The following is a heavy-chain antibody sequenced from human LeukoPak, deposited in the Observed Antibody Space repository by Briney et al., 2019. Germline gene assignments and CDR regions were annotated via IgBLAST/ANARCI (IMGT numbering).Heavy chain of an antibody. V-gene: IGHV3-64*01. CDR1: GFTFSSYA. CDR3: ARGHSSGWYRGAYYFDY. D-gene: IGHD6-19*01. Sequence: GGSLRLSCAASGFTFSSYAMHWVRQAPGKGLEYVSAISSNGGSTYYANSVKGRFTISRDNSKNTLYLQMGSLGAEDMAVYYCARGHSSGWYRGAYYFDYWGQGTLVTVSS. CDR2: ISSNGGST. J-gene: IGHJ4*02.